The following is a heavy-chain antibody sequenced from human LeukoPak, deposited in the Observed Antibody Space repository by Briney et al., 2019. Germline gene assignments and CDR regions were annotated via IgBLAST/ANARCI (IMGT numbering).Heavy chain of an antibody. J-gene: IGHJ5*02. D-gene: IGHD3-10*01. CDR2: IHSDGSIT. V-gene: IGHV3-74*01. Sequence: GGSLRLSCAASGFTFSSYWMHWVRQAPGKGLVWVSRIHSDGSITRYADSVKGRFTISRDNAKNTLFLQMNSLRAEDTAVYYCARVKTGSTDPWGQGTLVTVSP. CDR3: ARVKTGSTDP. CDR1: GFTFSSYW.